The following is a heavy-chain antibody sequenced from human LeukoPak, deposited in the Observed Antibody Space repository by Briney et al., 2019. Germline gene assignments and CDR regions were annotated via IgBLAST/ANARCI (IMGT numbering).Heavy chain of an antibody. Sequence: GGSLRLSCAASGFTFSSYAMSWVRQAPGKGLEWVSAISGSGGSTYYAGSVKGRFTISRDNSKNTLYLQMNSLRAEDTAVYYCAKGGVDTAMVTVYYYYGMDVWGQGATVTVSS. CDR2: ISGSGGST. J-gene: IGHJ6*02. D-gene: IGHD5-18*01. V-gene: IGHV3-23*01. CDR1: GFTFSSYA. CDR3: AKGGVDTAMVTVYYYYGMDV.